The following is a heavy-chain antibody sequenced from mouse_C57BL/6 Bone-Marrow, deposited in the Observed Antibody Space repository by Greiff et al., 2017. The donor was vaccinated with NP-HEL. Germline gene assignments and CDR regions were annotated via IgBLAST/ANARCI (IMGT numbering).Heavy chain of an antibody. Sequence: EVQVVESGGGLVQPKGSLKLSCAASGFTFNTYAMHWVRQAPGKGLEWVARIRSKSSNYATYYADSVKDRFTISRDDSQSILYLQMNNLKTEDTAMYYCVRDRRNWDLFAYWGQGTLVTVSA. CDR2: IRSKSSNYAT. CDR1: GFTFNTYA. CDR3: VRDRRNWDLFAY. V-gene: IGHV10-3*01. J-gene: IGHJ3*01. D-gene: IGHD4-1*01.